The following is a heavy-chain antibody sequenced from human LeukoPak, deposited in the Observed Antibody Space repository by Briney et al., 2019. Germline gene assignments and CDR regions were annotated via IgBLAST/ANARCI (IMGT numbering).Heavy chain of an antibody. J-gene: IGHJ4*02. D-gene: IGHD1-26*01. Sequence: PSETLSLTCTVSGASIRSSFWNWIRQPPGRGLEWIGYLSMRGTTNYNPSLKSRVTISADTSKNQFSLKLSSVTAADTAVYYCAREIRIVGYFDYWGQGTLVTVSS. CDR1: GASIRSSF. CDR2: LSMRGTT. V-gene: IGHV4-59*01. CDR3: AREIRIVGYFDY.